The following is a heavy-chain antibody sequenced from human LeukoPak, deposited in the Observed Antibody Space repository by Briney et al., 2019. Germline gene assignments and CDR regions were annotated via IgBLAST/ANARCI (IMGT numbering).Heavy chain of an antibody. V-gene: IGHV3-23*01. Sequence: PGGSLRLSCAASGFTFSNYAMSRVRRTLGKGLEGVLVVTGSGGDTYYTGPVNGRYTISRDNSKNTLYLQMNSLRAEDTAVYYCARGTLEHCSGASCYPLDSWGQGTLVTVSS. CDR3: ARGTLEHCSGASCYPLDS. CDR1: GFTFSNYA. D-gene: IGHD2-15*01. J-gene: IGHJ5*01. CDR2: VTGSGGDT.